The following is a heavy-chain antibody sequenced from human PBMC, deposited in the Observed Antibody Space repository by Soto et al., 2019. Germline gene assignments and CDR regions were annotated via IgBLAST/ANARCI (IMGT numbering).Heavy chain of an antibody. CDR1: GFTFSSYA. Sequence: PGGSLRLSCAASGFTFSSYAMSWVRQAPGKGLEWVSAISGSGGSTYYADSVKGRFTISRDNSKNTLYLQMNSLRAEDTAVYYCASTKYYYDSSGYDPWFDPWGQGTLVTVSS. J-gene: IGHJ5*02. CDR2: ISGSGGST. V-gene: IGHV3-23*01. D-gene: IGHD3-22*01. CDR3: ASTKYYYDSSGYDPWFDP.